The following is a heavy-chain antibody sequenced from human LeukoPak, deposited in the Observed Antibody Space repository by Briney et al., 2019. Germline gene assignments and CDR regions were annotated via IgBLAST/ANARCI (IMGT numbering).Heavy chain of an antibody. V-gene: IGHV4-59*01. J-gene: IGHJ3*02. CDR1: GGSISSYY. CDR3: ARGIAARLSKDAFDI. D-gene: IGHD6-6*01. Sequence: SETLSLTCTVSGGSISSYYWSWIRQPPGKGLEWIGYIYYTGSTNYNPSLKSRVTISVDTSKNQFSLKLSSVTAADTAVYYCARGIAARLSKDAFDIWGQGTMVTVSS. CDR2: IYYTGST.